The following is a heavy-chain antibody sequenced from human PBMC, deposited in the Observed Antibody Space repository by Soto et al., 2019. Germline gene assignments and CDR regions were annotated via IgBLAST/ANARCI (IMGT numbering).Heavy chain of an antibody. D-gene: IGHD3-3*01. Sequence: GGSLRLSCAASGFTFSSYAMHWVRQAPGKGLEYVSAISSNGGSTYYANSVKGRFTISRDNSKNTLYLQMGSLRAEDMAVYYCARGGTYYDFWSGYYPFDYWGQGTLVTVSS. CDR1: GFTFSSYA. CDR2: ISSNGGST. V-gene: IGHV3-64*01. J-gene: IGHJ4*02. CDR3: ARGGTYYDFWSGYYPFDY.